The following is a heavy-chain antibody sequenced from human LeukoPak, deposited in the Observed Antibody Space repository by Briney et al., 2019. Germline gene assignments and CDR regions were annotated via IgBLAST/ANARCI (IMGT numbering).Heavy chain of an antibody. V-gene: IGHV4-59*12. CDR2: IYYSGST. J-gene: IGHJ4*02. CDR1: GGSISSYY. Sequence: SETLSLTCTVSGGSISSYYWSWIRQPPGKGLEWIGYIYYSGSTNYNPSLKSRVTISVDTSKNQFSLKLSSVTAADTAVYYCARRYSSSWFDYWGQGTLVTVSS. CDR3: ARRYSSSWFDY. D-gene: IGHD6-13*01.